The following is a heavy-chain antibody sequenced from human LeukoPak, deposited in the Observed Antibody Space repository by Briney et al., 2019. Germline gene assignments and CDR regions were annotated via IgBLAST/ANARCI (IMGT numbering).Heavy chain of an antibody. D-gene: IGHD2-15*01. Sequence: PEGSLRLSCAASGFALSSYSMTWVRQAPGKGLEWISYIYISSSAIYYADSVKGRFTISRDNAKGSLYLQMNSLRAEDTAVYYCARVATPALAFDTWGQGTMVIVSS. V-gene: IGHV3-48*01. CDR3: ARVATPALAFDT. J-gene: IGHJ3*02. CDR1: GFALSSYS. CDR2: IYISSSAI.